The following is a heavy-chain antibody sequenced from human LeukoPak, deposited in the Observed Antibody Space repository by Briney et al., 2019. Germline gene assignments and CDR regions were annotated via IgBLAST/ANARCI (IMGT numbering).Heavy chain of an antibody. CDR3: ARDPGATLYSSSWYNWFDP. J-gene: IGHJ5*02. D-gene: IGHD6-13*01. Sequence: GASVKVSCKASGGTFSSYAISWVRQAPGQGLEWMGGIIPIFGTANYAQKFQGRVTITADESTSTAYMELSSLRSEDTAVYYCARDPGATLYSSSWYNWFDPWGQGTLVTVSS. CDR1: GGTFSSYA. CDR2: IIPIFGTA. V-gene: IGHV1-69*13.